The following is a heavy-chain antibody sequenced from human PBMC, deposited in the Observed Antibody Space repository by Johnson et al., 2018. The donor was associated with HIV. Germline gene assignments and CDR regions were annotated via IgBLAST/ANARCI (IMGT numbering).Heavy chain of an antibody. Sequence: QVQLVESGGVVVQPGGSLRLSCAASGFTFSSYDMHWVRQAPGTGLEWVALISYDGSNNYHADPVKGRFTISRDNSKNTLYLQMNSLRPEDTAAYYCATIAAHGAAFDIWGQGTVVTVSS. J-gene: IGHJ3*02. CDR3: ATIAAHGAAFDI. V-gene: IGHV3-30*03. D-gene: IGHD6-25*01. CDR1: GFTFSSYD. CDR2: ISYDGSNN.